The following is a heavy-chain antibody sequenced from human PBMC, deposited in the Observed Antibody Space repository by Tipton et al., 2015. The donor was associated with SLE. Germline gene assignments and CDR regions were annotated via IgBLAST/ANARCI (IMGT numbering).Heavy chain of an antibody. CDR2: INPSGGTT. J-gene: IGHJ1*01. V-gene: IGHV1-46*01. D-gene: IGHD1-14*01. CDR3: TRGGPPEGAMEAVPLFQY. CDR1: GYTFTRHY. Sequence: QSGPEVKKPGASVKVSCKASGYTFTRHYMHWVRQAPGQGLEWMGIINPSGGTTTYAQKFRGRVTMTRDTSTSTVYMELSSLRSEDTAVYYCTRGGPPEGAMEAVPLFQYWGQGTLITVSS.